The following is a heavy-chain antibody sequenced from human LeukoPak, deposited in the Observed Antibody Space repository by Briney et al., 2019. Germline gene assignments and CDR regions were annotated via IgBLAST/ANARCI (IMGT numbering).Heavy chain of an antibody. CDR3: ARGIVGATLPDAFDI. Sequence: PGRSLRLSCAASGFTFSSYGMHWVRQAPGKGLEWVAVIWYDGSNKYYADSVKGRFTISRDNSKNTLYLQMNSLRAEDTAVYYCARGIVGATLPDAFDIWGQGTTVTVSS. CDR2: IWYDGSNK. D-gene: IGHD1-26*01. J-gene: IGHJ3*02. CDR1: GFTFSSYG. V-gene: IGHV3-33*01.